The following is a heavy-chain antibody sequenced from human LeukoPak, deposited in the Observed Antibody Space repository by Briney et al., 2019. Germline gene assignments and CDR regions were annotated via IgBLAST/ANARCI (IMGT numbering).Heavy chain of an antibody. CDR1: GFTFSSYA. CDR2: IKNKIASGTT. Sequence: AGGSLRLSCAASGFTFSSYAMSWVRQAPGKGLEWVGRIKNKIASGTTDYAAPVKGRFTISRDDSKNTLFLQMNSLKTEDTAMYYCTTNDAFDIWGQGTMVTVSS. J-gene: IGHJ3*02. CDR3: TTNDAFDI. V-gene: IGHV3-15*01.